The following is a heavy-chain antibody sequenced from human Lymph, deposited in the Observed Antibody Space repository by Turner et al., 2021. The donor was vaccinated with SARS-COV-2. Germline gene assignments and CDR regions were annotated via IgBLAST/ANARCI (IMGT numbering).Heavy chain of an antibody. CDR2: ISSSSSYI. CDR3: ARDIPTTADYFDY. D-gene: IGHD4-17*01. CDR1: GFTFSTYR. Sequence: VQLVESGGGLVKPGGSLRLSCAASGFTFSTYRMNWVRRGPGKGLEWISSISSSSSYIYYADSVKGRFTITRDDAKNSLYLQMNSLRAEDTAVYFCARDIPTTADYFDYWGQGTLVTVSS. J-gene: IGHJ4*02. V-gene: IGHV3-21*01.